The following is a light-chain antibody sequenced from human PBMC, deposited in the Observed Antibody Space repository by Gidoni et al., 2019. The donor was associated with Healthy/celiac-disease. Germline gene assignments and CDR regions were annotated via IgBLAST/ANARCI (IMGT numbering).Light chain of an antibody. V-gene: IGKV3-20*01. CDR1: QSVSSSY. CDR2: GAS. Sequence: EIVLTQSPGTLSLSPGERATLYCRASQSVSSSYLAWYQQKPGQAPRLLSYGASSRATGIPDRFSGSGSGTDFTLTISRLEPEDFAVYYCQQYGSSPFTFGPGTKVDIK. J-gene: IGKJ3*01. CDR3: QQYGSSPFT.